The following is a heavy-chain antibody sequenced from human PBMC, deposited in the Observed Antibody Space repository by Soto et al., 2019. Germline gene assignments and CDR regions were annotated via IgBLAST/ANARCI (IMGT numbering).Heavy chain of an antibody. Sequence: EVQLVESGGGLVQPGGSLRLSCAASGFTFSSYWMSWVRQAPGKGLEWVANIKQDGSEKYYVDFVKGRFTISRDNAKNSLYLQMNSLRAEDTAVYYCARPGLVVVITSDWYFDLWGRGTLVTVSS. CDR1: GFTFSSYW. CDR2: IKQDGSEK. V-gene: IGHV3-7*01. J-gene: IGHJ2*01. D-gene: IGHD3-22*01. CDR3: ARPGLVVVITSDWYFDL.